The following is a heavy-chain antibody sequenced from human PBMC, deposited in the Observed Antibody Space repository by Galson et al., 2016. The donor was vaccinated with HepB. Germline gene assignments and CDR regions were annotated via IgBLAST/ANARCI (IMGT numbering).Heavy chain of an antibody. D-gene: IGHD3-9*01. Sequence: SVKVSCKASGGTFSRYGISWVRQAPGQGLEWMGGIIPIFGTTNYAQKFQGRVTITADKSTSTAYMELSSLGSEDTAVDYCARGRSYVTLTGGAENAFDIWGQGTVVIVSS. V-gene: IGHV1-69*06. CDR2: IIPIFGTT. CDR3: ARGRSYVTLTGGAENAFDI. J-gene: IGHJ3*02. CDR1: GGTFSRYG.